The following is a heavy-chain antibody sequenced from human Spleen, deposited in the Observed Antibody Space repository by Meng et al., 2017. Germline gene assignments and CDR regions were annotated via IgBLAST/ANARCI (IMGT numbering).Heavy chain of an antibody. CDR2: INTNTGNP. J-gene: IGHJ5*02. V-gene: IGHV7-4-1*02. CDR1: GYNFPDYY. CDR3: ARDRDYEQNWFDP. Sequence: QVQLVQSGAEVKKPGASVKVSCKPSGYNFPDYYIHWVRRAPGQGLEWMGWINTNTGNPTYAQGFTGRFVFSLDTSVSTAYLQISSLKAEDTAVYYCARDRDYEQNWFDPWGQGTLVTVSS. D-gene: IGHD4-17*01.